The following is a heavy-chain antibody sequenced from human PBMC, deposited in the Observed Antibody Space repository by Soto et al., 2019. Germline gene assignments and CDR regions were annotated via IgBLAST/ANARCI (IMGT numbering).Heavy chain of an antibody. J-gene: IGHJ6*02. CDR1: GFSFSSYG. CDR3: AKAHRRTGMAISGMDV. CDR2: LSYDGNDK. Sequence: PGGSLRLSCAASGFSFSSYGMHWVRQAPGKGLEWVAALSYDGNDKYYGDPVKGRFTISRENSKNTLFLQMNSLRVEDTAVYYCAKAHRRTGMAISGMDVCGQGTTVTVSS. V-gene: IGHV3-30*18. D-gene: IGHD5-18*01.